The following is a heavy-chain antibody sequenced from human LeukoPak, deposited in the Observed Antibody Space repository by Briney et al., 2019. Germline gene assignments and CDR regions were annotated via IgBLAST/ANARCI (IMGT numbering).Heavy chain of an antibody. Sequence: SETLSLTCRVSGGSIRNPNHFWGWIRQPPGRGLEWIGTVFYSGTTDYNPFLKRRVTISVDTSKNHFSLRLRSMIAADTAVYYCAKRDGYGWQHSYAFDIWGQGALVTVSS. D-gene: IGHD4-17*01. J-gene: IGHJ3*02. CDR3: AKRDGYGWQHSYAFDI. V-gene: IGHV4-39*02. CDR2: VFYSGTT. CDR1: GGSIRNPNHF.